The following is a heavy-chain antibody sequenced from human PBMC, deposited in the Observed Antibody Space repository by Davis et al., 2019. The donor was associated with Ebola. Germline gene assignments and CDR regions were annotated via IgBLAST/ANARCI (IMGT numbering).Heavy chain of an antibody. CDR1: GYSFTTYW. Sequence: GESLKISCKVSGYSFTTYWIGWVRQMPGKGLEWMGTVYPGDSDTRYSPSFQGHVTISVDKSVTTAYLQWSSLKASDTAMYFCARQFSSSGNYWGQGTLVTVSS. CDR3: ARQFSSSGNY. CDR2: VYPGDSDT. J-gene: IGHJ4*02. D-gene: IGHD3-10*01. V-gene: IGHV5-51*01.